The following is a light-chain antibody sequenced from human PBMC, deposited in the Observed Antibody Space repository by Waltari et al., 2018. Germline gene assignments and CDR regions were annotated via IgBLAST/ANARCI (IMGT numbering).Light chain of an antibody. V-gene: IGKV1-NL1*01. CDR3: QQYFSVPLT. Sequence: IQMTQSPSSLSGSVGDRVTISCRAGQDITNALAWYQHKLGRAPKLLIYATSKLEGGVPARFSGRGSGTTYTLTIDSLQSDDSASYFCQQYFSVPLTFGGGSKIEI. J-gene: IGKJ4*01. CDR2: ATS. CDR1: QDITNA.